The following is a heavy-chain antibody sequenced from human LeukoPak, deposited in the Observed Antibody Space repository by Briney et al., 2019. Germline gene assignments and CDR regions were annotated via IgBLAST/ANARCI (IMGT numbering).Heavy chain of an antibody. V-gene: IGHV3-30*18. Sequence: GGSLRLSCAASGFTLSSYGMHWVRQAPGKGLEWVAVISYDGSNKYYADSVKGRFTISRDNSKNTLYLQMNSLRAEDTAVYYCANASGGSCYGVCFDYWGQGTLVTVSS. CDR3: ANASGGSCYGVCFDY. D-gene: IGHD2-15*01. CDR1: GFTLSSYG. CDR2: ISYDGSNK. J-gene: IGHJ4*02.